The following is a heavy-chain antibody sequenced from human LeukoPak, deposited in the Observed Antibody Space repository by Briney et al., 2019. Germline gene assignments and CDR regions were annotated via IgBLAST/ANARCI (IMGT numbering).Heavy chain of an antibody. Sequence: GASVKVSCKASGYTFTRYYMHWVRQAPGQGLEWMGIIKPSGGRTSYAQKFQGRVTMTRDTSTSTVYMELSSLRSEDTAVYYCARDGRFLEWLEEVVRGYYMDVWGKGTTVTVSS. J-gene: IGHJ6*03. CDR2: IKPSGGRT. D-gene: IGHD3-3*01. CDR1: GYTFTRYY. V-gene: IGHV1-46*01. CDR3: ARDGRFLEWLEEVVRGYYMDV.